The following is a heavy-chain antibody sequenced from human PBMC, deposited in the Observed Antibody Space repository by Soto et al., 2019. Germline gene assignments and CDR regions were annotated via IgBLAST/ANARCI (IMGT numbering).Heavy chain of an antibody. V-gene: IGHV5-51*01. CDR3: ARLEWLSLAAWFDP. J-gene: IGHJ5*02. CDR2: IYPDDSDT. Sequence: GESLKISCKGSGYSFTNYWIGWVRQMPGKGLEWMGMIYPDDSDTKYSPSFQGQVTFSADKSIDTAYLQWSSLKASDTAIYYCARLEWLSLAAWFDPWGQGTLVTVSS. CDR1: GYSFTNYW. D-gene: IGHD3-3*01.